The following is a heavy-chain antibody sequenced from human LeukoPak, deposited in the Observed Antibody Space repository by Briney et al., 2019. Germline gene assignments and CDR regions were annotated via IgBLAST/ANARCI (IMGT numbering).Heavy chain of an antibody. Sequence: SETLSLTCTVSGGSISSHYWSWIRQPPGKGLEWIGYIYYSGSTNYNPSLKSRVTISVDTSKNQFSLKLSSVTAADTAVYYCARGDGDYRDDAFDIWGQGTMVTVSS. CDR3: ARGDGDYRDDAFDI. CDR2: IYYSGST. J-gene: IGHJ3*02. V-gene: IGHV4-59*11. D-gene: IGHD4-17*01. CDR1: GGSISSHY.